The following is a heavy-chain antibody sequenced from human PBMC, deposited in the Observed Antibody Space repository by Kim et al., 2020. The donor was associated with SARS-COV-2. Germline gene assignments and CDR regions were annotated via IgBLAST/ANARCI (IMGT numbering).Heavy chain of an antibody. CDR1: GFTFSTYA. CDR2: ISGSADGST. V-gene: IGHV3-23*01. D-gene: IGHD3-22*01. CDR3: AKLMYYYDSSGYPRGGYGMDV. J-gene: IGHJ6*02. Sequence: GGSLRLSCAASGFTFSTYAMNWVRLAPGKGLEWVSGISGSADGSTNYADSVKGRFTISRDNSKNTLYLQMNSLRAEDTAVYYCAKLMYYYDSSGYPRGGYGMDVWGQGTTVTVSS.